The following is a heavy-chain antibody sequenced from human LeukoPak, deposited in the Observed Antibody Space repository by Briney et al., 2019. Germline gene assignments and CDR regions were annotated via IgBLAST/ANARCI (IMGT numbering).Heavy chain of an antibody. CDR2: IYYSGST. CDR3: ARLGFGEYYFDY. V-gene: IGHV4-39*01. Sequence: KPSETLSLPCTVSGGSISSSSYYWGWVPQPPGEGLGWIGSIYYSGSTYYNPSLKSRVTISVDTSKNQFSLKLSSVTAADTAVYYCARLGFGEYYFDYWGQGTLVTVSS. CDR1: GGSISSSSYY. D-gene: IGHD3-10*01. J-gene: IGHJ4*02.